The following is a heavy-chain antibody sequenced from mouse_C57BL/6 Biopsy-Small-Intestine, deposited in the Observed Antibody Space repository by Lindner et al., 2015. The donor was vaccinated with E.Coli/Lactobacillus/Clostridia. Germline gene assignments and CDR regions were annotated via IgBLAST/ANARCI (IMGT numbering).Heavy chain of an antibody. CDR2: IDPENGDT. CDR3: TTGDDYDGAMDY. Sequence: VQLQESGAELVRPGASVKLSCTASGFNIKDDYMHWVKQRPEQGLEWIGWIDPENGDTEYASKFQGKATITADTSSNTAYLQLSSLTSEDTAVYYCTTGDDYDGAMDYWGQGTSLTVSS. J-gene: IGHJ4*01. V-gene: IGHV14-4*01. D-gene: IGHD2-4*01. CDR1: GFNIKDDY.